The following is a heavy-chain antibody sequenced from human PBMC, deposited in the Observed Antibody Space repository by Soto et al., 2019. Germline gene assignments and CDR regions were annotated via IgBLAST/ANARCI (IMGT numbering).Heavy chain of an antibody. V-gene: IGHV1-3*01. J-gene: IGHJ2*01. D-gene: IGHD2-21*01. CDR1: GYTFTNYA. Sequence: ASVKVSCKASGYTFTNYAIHWVRQAPGQRLEWMGWLNPGNGNTKYPQKFQGRVTITRDTSASTAYMFLSSLRSEDTAVYYCARDQGVPYCGGDCYSDWYFDLWGRGTLVTVSS. CDR2: LNPGNGNT. CDR3: ARDQGVPYCGGDCYSDWYFDL.